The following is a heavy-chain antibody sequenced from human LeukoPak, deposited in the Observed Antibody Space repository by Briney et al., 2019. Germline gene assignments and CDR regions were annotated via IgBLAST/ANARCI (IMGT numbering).Heavy chain of an antibody. CDR2: VSGSGGDT. Sequence: GGSLRPSCAASGFPFSSYAMSWVRQGPGKGLEWVSAVSGSGGDTYYADSVKGRFTISRDNSKNTLYLQMNSLRAEDTAVYYCATSDYYDSSGHPSSFEYWGQGRLVTVSS. V-gene: IGHV3-23*01. CDR1: GFPFSSYA. J-gene: IGHJ4*02. CDR3: ATSDYYDSSGHPSSFEY. D-gene: IGHD3-22*01.